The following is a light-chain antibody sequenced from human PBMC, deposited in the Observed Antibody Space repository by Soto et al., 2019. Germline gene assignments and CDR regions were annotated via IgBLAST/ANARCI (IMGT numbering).Light chain of an antibody. Sequence: EIVMTQSPATLSVSPGERATLSCRASQSVSSNLAWYQQKPGQAHRLLIYGASTRATGIPARFSGSGSGTEFTLTISSLQSEDFAVYYCQQYNNWPPWTFGQGTKVDI. V-gene: IGKV3-15*01. CDR1: QSVSSN. CDR3: QQYNNWPPWT. CDR2: GAS. J-gene: IGKJ1*01.